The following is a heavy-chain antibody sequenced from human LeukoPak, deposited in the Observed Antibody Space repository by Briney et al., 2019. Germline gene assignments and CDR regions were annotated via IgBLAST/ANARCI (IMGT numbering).Heavy chain of an antibody. Sequence: PGGSLRLSCAASGFTFSSYAMHWVRQAPGKGLEWVAVISYDGSNKYYADSVKGRFTISRDNSKNTLYLQMNSLRAEDTAVYYCARDLGYSYAYNYYYGMDVWGQGTTVTVSS. D-gene: IGHD5-18*01. V-gene: IGHV3-30-3*01. J-gene: IGHJ6*02. CDR3: ARDLGYSYAYNYYYGMDV. CDR1: GFTFSSYA. CDR2: ISYDGSNK.